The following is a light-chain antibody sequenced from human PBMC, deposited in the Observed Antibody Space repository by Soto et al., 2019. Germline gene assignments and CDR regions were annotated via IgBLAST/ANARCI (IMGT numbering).Light chain of an antibody. V-gene: IGLV1-51*01. J-gene: IGLJ2*01. CDR2: DNN. Sequence: QSVLTQPPSVSAAPGQKVNISCCGSSSNIGNNYVSWYQQLPGTAPKLLIYDNNKRPSGIPDRFSGSKSGTSGTLDITGLQTGDEADYYCATWDGSLPAEVFGGGTQLTVL. CDR1: SSNIGNNY. CDR3: ATWDGSLPAEV.